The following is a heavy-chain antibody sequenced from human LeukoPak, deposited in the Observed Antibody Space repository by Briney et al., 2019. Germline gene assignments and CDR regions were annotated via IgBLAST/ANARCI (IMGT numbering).Heavy chain of an antibody. J-gene: IGHJ6*03. CDR2: IRSSRSPI. V-gene: IGHV3-48*01. CDR3: ARAGESTYGYSSGTPGGYYYYYYMDV. CDR1: GFTFSSYG. Sequence: RTGGPLRLSCGASGFTFSSYGMLGVRQAPEKAREWVSYIRSSRSPIYCGHSVKCRFTISRDNAKNALYLQMNSLRAEDTAVYYCARAGESTYGYSSGTPGGYYYYYYMDVWGKGTTVTVSS. D-gene: IGHD6-19*01.